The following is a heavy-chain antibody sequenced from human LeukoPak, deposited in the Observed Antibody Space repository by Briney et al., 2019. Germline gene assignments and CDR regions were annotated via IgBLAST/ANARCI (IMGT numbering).Heavy chain of an antibody. Sequence: ASVKVSCKASGFTFTGYYLHWVRQAPGQGLEWLGWINPNSGGTGYAQKFQGRVTMTKNTSITTAYMELSSLRSEDTAVYYCARALSWTTDSYYYMDVWGKGTTVTVSS. J-gene: IGHJ6*03. D-gene: IGHD3/OR15-3a*01. CDR2: INPNSGGT. V-gene: IGHV1-2*02. CDR3: ARALSWTTDSYYYMDV. CDR1: GFTFTGYY.